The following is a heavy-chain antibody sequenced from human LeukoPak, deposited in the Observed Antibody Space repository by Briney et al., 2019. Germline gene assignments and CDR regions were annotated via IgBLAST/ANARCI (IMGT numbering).Heavy chain of an antibody. V-gene: IGHV1-18*01. Sequence: ASVKVSCKASGYTFTSYGISWVRQAPGQGLEWMGWISAYNGNTNYAQKLQGRVTMTTDTSTSTAYMELRSLRSDDTAVYYCARDQYNWNPWYYYGMDVWGQGTTVTVSS. CDR2: ISAYNGNT. CDR1: GYTFTSYG. J-gene: IGHJ6*02. D-gene: IGHD1-20*01. CDR3: ARDQYNWNPWYYYGMDV.